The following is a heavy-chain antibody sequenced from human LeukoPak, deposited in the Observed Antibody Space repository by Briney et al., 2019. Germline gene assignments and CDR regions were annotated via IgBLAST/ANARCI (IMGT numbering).Heavy chain of an antibody. D-gene: IGHD2-15*01. CDR2: ISGSGGST. Sequence: PGGSLRLSCAASGFTFSSYAMSWVRQAPGKGLEWVSAISGSGGSTYYADSVKSRFTISRDNSKNTLYLQMNSLRAEDTAVYYCASEPLCSGGNCYRAADFWGQGTLVTVSS. V-gene: IGHV3-23*01. CDR1: GFTFSSYA. J-gene: IGHJ4*02. CDR3: ASEPLCSGGNCYRAADF.